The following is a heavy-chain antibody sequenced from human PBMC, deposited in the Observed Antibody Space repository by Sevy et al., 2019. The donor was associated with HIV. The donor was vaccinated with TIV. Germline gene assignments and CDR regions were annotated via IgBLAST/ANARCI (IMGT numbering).Heavy chain of an antibody. V-gene: IGHV3-23*01. CDR2: LCFGCGKI. J-gene: IGHJ4*02. CDR3: AREGCTKPHDY. Sequence: GGSLRLSCAASCFDFSIYSMSWVRQAPGKGLEWVSTLCFGCGKINYADSVKGRFTISRDNSKSSVYLQMNNMRVEDTAVYYCAREGCTKPHDYWGQGTLVTVSS. D-gene: IGHD2-8*01. CDR1: CFDFSIYS.